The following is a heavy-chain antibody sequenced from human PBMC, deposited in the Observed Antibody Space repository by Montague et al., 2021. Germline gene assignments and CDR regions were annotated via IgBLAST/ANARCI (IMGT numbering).Heavy chain of an antibody. V-gene: IGHV4-59*02. Sequence: ETLSLTCSVAGGSVNGYGWSWIRQPRGKGLEWIGYMRSSGSPNXNPSFKSRLAISIDRSRNQFSLELSFVTAADTAIYFCGRDYWGSIDYWGHGILVTVSS. J-gene: IGHJ4*01. D-gene: IGHD7-27*01. CDR3: GRDYWGSIDY. CDR2: MRSSGSP. CDR1: GGSVNGYG.